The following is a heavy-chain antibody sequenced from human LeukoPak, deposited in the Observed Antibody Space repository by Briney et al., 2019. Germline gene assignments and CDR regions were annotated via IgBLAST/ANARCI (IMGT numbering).Heavy chain of an antibody. CDR3: ARFTLAAAGTHRSNTLRRSGYHFDY. CDR1: GGSISSSSYY. CDR2: IYYSGST. Sequence: PSETLSLTCTVSGGSISSSSYYWGWIRQPPGKGLEWIGSIYYSGSTYYNPSLKSRVTISVDTSKNQFSLKLSSVTAADTAVYYCARFTLAAAGTHRSNTLRRSGYHFDYWGQGTLVTVSS. J-gene: IGHJ4*02. V-gene: IGHV4-39*01. D-gene: IGHD6-13*01.